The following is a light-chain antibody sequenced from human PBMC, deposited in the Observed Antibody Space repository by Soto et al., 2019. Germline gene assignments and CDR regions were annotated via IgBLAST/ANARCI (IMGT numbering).Light chain of an antibody. CDR1: QSVNRH. V-gene: IGKV3-15*01. CDR2: GAS. CDR3: QQYDGWPT. Sequence: EIVMTQSPATLSVSPGERATLSCRASQSVNRHLAWYQQKLGQAPRLLLYGASTMATGIPARFSGSGSGTEFTLTISSLQSEDFAVYFWQQYDGWPTFGPGTKVDIK. J-gene: IGKJ3*01.